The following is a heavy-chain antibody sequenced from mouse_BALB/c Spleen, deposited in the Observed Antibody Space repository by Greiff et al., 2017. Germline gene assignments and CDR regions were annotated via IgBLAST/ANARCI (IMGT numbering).Heavy chain of an antibody. J-gene: IGHJ4*01. V-gene: IGHV14-3*02. CDR3: AKMIAMDY. D-gene: IGHD2-3*01. Sequence: VQLQQSGAELVKPGASVKLSCTASGFNIKDTYMHWVKQRPEQGLEWIGRIDPANGNTKYDPKFQGKANITADTSSNTAYLQLSSLTSEDTGVYYCAKMIAMDYWGQGTSVTVSS. CDR2: IDPANGNT. CDR1: GFNIKDTY.